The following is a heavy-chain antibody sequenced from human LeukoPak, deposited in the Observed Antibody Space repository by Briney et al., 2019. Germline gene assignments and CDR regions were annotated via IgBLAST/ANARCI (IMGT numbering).Heavy chain of an antibody. Sequence: SETLSLTCTVSGGSITSSSYYWGWIRQPPGKGLAWIGNIYYGGITYYNPSLKSRVTISVDTSKNQFSLKLSSVTAADTAVYYCARGQPAARPVPRYYYYMDVWGKGTTVTVSS. V-gene: IGHV4-39*07. CDR1: GGSITSSSYY. D-gene: IGHD6-6*01. J-gene: IGHJ6*03. CDR3: ARGQPAARPVPRYYYYMDV. CDR2: IYYGGIT.